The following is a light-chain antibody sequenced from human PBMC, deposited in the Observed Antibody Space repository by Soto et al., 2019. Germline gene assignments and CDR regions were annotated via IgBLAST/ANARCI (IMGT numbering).Light chain of an antibody. CDR1: QSVSSNY. CDR3: QQYGSSPYT. CDR2: GAS. J-gene: IGKJ2*01. Sequence: EIVLTQSPGTLSLSPGERATLSCRASQSVSSNYLAWYQQKPGQTPRLLIYGASSRATGIPDRFSGSGSGTDFSLTISTLEPEDFAVYYCQQYGSSPYTFGQATKLEIK. V-gene: IGKV3-20*01.